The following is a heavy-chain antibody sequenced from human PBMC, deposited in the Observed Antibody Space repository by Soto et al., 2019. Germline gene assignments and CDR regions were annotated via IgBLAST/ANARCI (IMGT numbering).Heavy chain of an antibody. CDR3: ARTIFGVVISAFDI. D-gene: IGHD3-3*01. CDR1: GGSISSYY. J-gene: IGHJ3*02. V-gene: IGHV4-59*01. CDR2: IYYSGST. Sequence: SETLSLTCTVAGGSISSYYWSWNRQPPGKGLEWIGYIYYSGSTNYNPALKSRVTISVDTSKNQFSLKLSSVTAADTAVYYCARTIFGVVISAFDIWGQGTMVTVS.